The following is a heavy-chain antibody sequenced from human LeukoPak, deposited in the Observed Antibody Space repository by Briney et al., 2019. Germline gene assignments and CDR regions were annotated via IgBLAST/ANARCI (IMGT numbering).Heavy chain of an antibody. CDR3: ARERGYSGYDPNWFDP. CDR1: GYTFTGYY. J-gene: IGHJ5*02. V-gene: IGHV1-2*02. CDR2: INPNSGGT. D-gene: IGHD5-12*01. Sequence: GASVKVSCKASGYTFTGYYMDWVRQAPGQGLEWMGWINPNSGGTNYAQKFQGRVTMTRDTSISTAYMELSRLRSDDTAVYYCARERGYSGYDPNWFDPWGQGTLVTVSS.